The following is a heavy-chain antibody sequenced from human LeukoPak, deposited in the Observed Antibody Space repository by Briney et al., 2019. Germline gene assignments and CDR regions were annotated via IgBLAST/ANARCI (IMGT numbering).Heavy chain of an antibody. Sequence: KPSETLSLTCAVYGGSFSGYYWSWVRQPPGKGLEWVGEINHSGSTNYNPSLESRVTISVDTSKNPFSLKLSSVTAADTAVYYCARGVHDFWSGYYNWFDPWGQGTLVTVSS. CDR2: INHSGST. J-gene: IGHJ5*02. D-gene: IGHD3-3*01. CDR3: ARGVHDFWSGYYNWFDP. V-gene: IGHV4-34*01. CDR1: GGSFSGYY.